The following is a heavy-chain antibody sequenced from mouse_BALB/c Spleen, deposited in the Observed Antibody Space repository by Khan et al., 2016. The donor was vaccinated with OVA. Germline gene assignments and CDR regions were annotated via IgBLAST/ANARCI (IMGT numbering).Heavy chain of an antibody. D-gene: IGHD1-1*01. Sequence: EVQLQESGPGLVKPSQSLSLTCTVTGYSITSNYAWNWIRQSPGNKLEWMGYISSSGSTNYNPSLKSRISITRDTSSNQFFLPLNSVTTEDTATYYCARGNYYGYAMDYWGQGTTITVSA. CDR2: ISSSGST. CDR3: ARGNYYGYAMDY. J-gene: IGHJ4*01. V-gene: IGHV3-2*02. CDR1: GYSITSNYA.